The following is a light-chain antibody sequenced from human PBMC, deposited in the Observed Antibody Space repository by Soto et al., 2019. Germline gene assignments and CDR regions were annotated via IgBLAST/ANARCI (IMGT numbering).Light chain of an antibody. CDR3: QQYFDVPFT. CDR2: WAS. J-gene: IGKJ4*01. Sequence: VLTQSPGTLSLPPGERATLFCRAGQSVSSSDLAWYQQKPDQAPQLIIYWASTRESGVPERFSGSGSGTDFTLTSSSLEAEDVAFYWCQQYFDVPFTFGGGTKVDIK. V-gene: IGKV3-20*01. CDR1: QSVSSSD.